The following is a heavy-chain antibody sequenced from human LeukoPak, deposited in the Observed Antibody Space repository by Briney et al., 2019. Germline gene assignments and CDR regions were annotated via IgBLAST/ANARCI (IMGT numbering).Heavy chain of an antibody. CDR1: GGSISSYY. D-gene: IGHD2-21*02. Sequence: SETLSLTCTVSGGSISSYYWSWIRQPPGKGLEWIGYIYYSGSTNYNPSLKSRVTISVDTSKNQFSLKLSSVTAADTAVYYCARHRVTATTFHDAFDIWGQGTMVTVSS. V-gene: IGHV4-59*08. CDR2: IYYSGST. J-gene: IGHJ3*02. CDR3: ARHRVTATTFHDAFDI.